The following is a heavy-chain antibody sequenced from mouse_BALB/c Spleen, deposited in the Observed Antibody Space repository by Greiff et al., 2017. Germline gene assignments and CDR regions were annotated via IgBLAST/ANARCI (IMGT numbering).Heavy chain of an antibody. Sequence: EVMLVESGGGLVQPGGSRKLSCAASGFTFSSFGMHWVRQAPEKGLEWVAYISSGSSTIYYADTVKGRFTISRDNPKNTLFLQMTSLRSEDTAMYYCASNYGSNAMDYWGQGTSVTVSS. D-gene: IGHD1-1*01. J-gene: IGHJ4*01. CDR1: GFTFSSFG. V-gene: IGHV5-17*02. CDR2: ISSGSSTI. CDR3: ASNYGSNAMDY.